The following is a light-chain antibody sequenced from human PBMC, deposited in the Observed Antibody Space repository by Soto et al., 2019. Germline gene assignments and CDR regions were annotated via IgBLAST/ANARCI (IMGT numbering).Light chain of an antibody. CDR2: DVS. CDR3: HQRYNWPRVT. V-gene: IGKV3-11*01. J-gene: IGKJ5*01. CDR1: QSVSNS. Sequence: EIVFTHSPTTLSLSSGEKVNLSCRASQSVSNSLAWYQQKPGQPPRLLIYDVSNRATGIPARFSGSGSGTDFTLTITSLEPEDFAVYFCHQRYNWPRVTFGQGTRLEIK.